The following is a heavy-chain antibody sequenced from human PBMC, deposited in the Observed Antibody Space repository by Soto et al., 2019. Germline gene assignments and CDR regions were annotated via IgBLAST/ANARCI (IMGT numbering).Heavy chain of an antibody. Sequence: SLKISCAASGFTVSNNYMNWVRQAPGKGLESVSVLYSDGSTHYADSVKGRFTISRDIPKNTLYLQMNSLRVEDTALYYCATAFCTDGSSCGFDYWGQGALVTAPQ. CDR2: LYSDGST. V-gene: IGHV3-53*01. J-gene: IGHJ4*02. CDR3: ATAFCTDGSSCGFDY. CDR1: GFTVSNNY. D-gene: IGHD2-8*01.